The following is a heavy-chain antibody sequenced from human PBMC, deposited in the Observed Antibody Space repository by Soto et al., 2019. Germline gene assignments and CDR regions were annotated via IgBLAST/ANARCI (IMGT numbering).Heavy chain of an antibody. D-gene: IGHD5-18*01. CDR2: ISSSISYT. J-gene: IGHJ4*02. CDR3: ARYIYGYVDY. Sequence: QVQLVESGGGLVKPGGSLRLSCAASGFTFSDYYMSWIRQAPGKGLEWVSYISSSISYTNYADSVKGRFTISGDNPKNSPYLQMNSLRAEDTAVYYCARYIYGYVDYWGQGTLVTVSS. CDR1: GFTFSDYY. V-gene: IGHV3-11*06.